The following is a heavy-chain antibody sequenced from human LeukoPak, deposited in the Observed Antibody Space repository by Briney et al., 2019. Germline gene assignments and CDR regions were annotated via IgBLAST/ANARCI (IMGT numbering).Heavy chain of an antibody. Sequence: SVKVSCKASGGAFSSYVISWVRQAPGQGLQWMGGIIPMFGAVNYAQKFQGRVTITADKSTGTAYMELSSLRSEDTAVYYCVRDYDISGPQKNFFDYWGQGTLVTVSS. V-gene: IGHV1-69*06. CDR3: VRDYDISGPQKNFFDY. CDR1: GGAFSSYV. D-gene: IGHD3-22*01. J-gene: IGHJ4*02. CDR2: IIPMFGAV.